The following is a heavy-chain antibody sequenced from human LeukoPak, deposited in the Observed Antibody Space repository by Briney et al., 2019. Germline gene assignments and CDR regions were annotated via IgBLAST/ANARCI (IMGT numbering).Heavy chain of an antibody. V-gene: IGHV4-59*01. CDR2: IYYSGST. D-gene: IGHD3-10*01. CDR3: ARAYGSMVRGVIMPFDY. CDR1: GGSISSYY. J-gene: IGHJ4*02. Sequence: SETLSLTCTVSGGSISSYYWSWIRQPPGKGLEWIGYIYYSGSTNYNPSLKSRVPISVNTSKNQFSLKLSSVTAADTAVYYCARAYGSMVRGVIMPFDYWGQGTLVTVSS.